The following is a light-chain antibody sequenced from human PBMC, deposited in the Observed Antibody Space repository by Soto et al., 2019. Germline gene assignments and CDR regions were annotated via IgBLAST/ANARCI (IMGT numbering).Light chain of an antibody. Sequence: QSALTQPASVSGSPGQSITISCTGTSSDVGGSNYVSWYQQHPGKAPKLMIYDVSSRPSGVSNRFSGSKSGNTASLTISGLQAEDEADYYCGSYSSSSTHYVFCTGTKLTVL. CDR3: GSYSSSSTHYV. CDR2: DVS. V-gene: IGLV2-14*03. J-gene: IGLJ1*01. CDR1: SSDVGGSNY.